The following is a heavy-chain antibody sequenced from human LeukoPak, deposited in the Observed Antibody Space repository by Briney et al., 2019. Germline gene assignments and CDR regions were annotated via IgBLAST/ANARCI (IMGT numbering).Heavy chain of an antibody. V-gene: IGHV3-30-3*01. D-gene: IGHD5-24*01. CDR1: GFTFSSYA. Sequence: GGSLRLSCAASGFTFSSYAMHWVRQAPSKGLEWVAVISYDGSNKYYADSVKGRFTISRDNSENTLYLQMNSLRAEDTAVYYCARLPSRDGYNYFDYWGQGTLVTVSS. CDR3: ARLPSRDGYNYFDY. CDR2: ISYDGSNK. J-gene: IGHJ4*02.